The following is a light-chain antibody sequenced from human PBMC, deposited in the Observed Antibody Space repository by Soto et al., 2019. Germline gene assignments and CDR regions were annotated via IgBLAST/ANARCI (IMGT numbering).Light chain of an antibody. CDR1: QSINSY. J-gene: IGKJ4*01. CDR2: DAT. V-gene: IGKV1-16*01. Sequence: DIQLTQSPASRSASVGDRGTIICRASQSINSYLAWFQQKPGKAPTSLIYDATSLQSGVPSRFSGSGSGTDFSLTISSLQPEDAATYYCQQYESYHPTFGGGTKVEI. CDR3: QQYESYHPT.